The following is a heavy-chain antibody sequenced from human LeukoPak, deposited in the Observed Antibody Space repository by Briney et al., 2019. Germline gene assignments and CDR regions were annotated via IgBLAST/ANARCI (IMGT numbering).Heavy chain of an antibody. Sequence: GGSLRLSCAASGFTFSSYSMNWVRQAPGKGLEWVSSISGSSSYIYYADSVKGRFTISRDNANNSLYLQMNSLRAGDTALYYCARADSNIAARRIGFDYWGQGTLVTVSS. J-gene: IGHJ4*02. V-gene: IGHV3-21*01. D-gene: IGHD6-6*01. CDR1: GFTFSSYS. CDR2: ISGSSSYI. CDR3: ARADSNIAARRIGFDY.